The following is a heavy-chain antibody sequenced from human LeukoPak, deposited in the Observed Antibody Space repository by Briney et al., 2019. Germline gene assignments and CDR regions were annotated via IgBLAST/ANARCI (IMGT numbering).Heavy chain of an antibody. D-gene: IGHD7-27*01. V-gene: IGHV1-2*02. J-gene: IGHJ6*02. CDR2: INPYGGGT. CDR1: GYTITDYY. Sequence: ASVKVSCKASGYTITDYYMHWVRQAPGQGVEWMGWINPYGGGTNYAQKFQGRVTMTRDTSISTAYMELSRLRSDDTAVYYCARGSRTGFTWGMDVWGQGTTVTVSS. CDR3: ARGSRTGFTWGMDV.